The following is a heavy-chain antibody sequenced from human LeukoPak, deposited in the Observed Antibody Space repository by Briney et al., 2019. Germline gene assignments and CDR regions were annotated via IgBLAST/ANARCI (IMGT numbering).Heavy chain of an antibody. D-gene: IGHD2-21*01. CDR1: GYTFTSYG. CDR2: ISAYNGNT. J-gene: IGHJ6*02. Sequence: ASVTVSCKASGYTFTSYGISWVRQAPGQGLEWMGWISAYNGNTNYAQKLQGRVTMTTDTSTSTAYMELRSLRSDDTAVYYCARDQLPGYYYYGMDVWGQGTTVTVSS. CDR3: ARDQLPGYYYYGMDV. V-gene: IGHV1-18*01.